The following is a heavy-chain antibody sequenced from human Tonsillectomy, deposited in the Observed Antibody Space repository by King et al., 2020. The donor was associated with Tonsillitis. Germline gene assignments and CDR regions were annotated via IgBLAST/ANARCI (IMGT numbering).Heavy chain of an antibody. CDR3: ARQAGTYSGMDV. J-gene: IGHJ6*02. Sequence: VQLVESGGGVVQPGRSLRLSCAASGFTFSSYALHWVRQAPGEGLEWVAFISYDGSNKYFADSVKGRFTISSDNSKNTLYLQMNSLRAEDTAVYYCARQAGTYSGMDVWGQGTTVTVSS. D-gene: IGHD1-1*01. CDR1: GFTFSSYA. CDR2: ISYDGSNK. V-gene: IGHV3-30*04.